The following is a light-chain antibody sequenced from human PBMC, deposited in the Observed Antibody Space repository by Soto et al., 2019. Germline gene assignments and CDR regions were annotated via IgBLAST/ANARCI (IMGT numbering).Light chain of an antibody. CDR3: QTWGTGIQV. CDR2: LNSDGSH. Sequence: QLVLTQSPSASASLGASVKLTCTLSSGHSSYAIAWHQQQPEKGPRFLMKLNSDGSHSKGDGIPDRFSGSRSGAERYLTISSLQSEHEADYYCQTWGTGIQVFGGGTKVTVL. J-gene: IGLJ3*02. V-gene: IGLV4-69*01. CDR1: SGHSSYA.